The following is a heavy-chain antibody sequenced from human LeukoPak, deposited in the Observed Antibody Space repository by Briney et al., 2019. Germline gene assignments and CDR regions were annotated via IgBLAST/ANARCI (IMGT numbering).Heavy chain of an antibody. CDR3: TRGHWGLQS. Sequence: SETLSLTCTVSGASVTDYYWSWIRQSPGKGLEWISYIHHSGNSDYIPSLRSRVTTSLDTSKNQFSLNLISVTAADTAVYYCTRGHWGLQSWSQGTLVTVSS. CDR1: GASVTDYY. J-gene: IGHJ5*02. V-gene: IGHV4-59*02. D-gene: IGHD7-27*01. CDR2: IHHSGNS.